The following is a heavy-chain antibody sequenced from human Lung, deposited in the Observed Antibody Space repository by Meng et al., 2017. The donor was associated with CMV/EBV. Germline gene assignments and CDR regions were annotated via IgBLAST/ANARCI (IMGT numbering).Heavy chain of an antibody. V-gene: IGHV7-4-1*02. CDR2: INTNNGRP. CDR1: GSTLSIYY. Sequence: QVHLEQSGAEVKVPGASVRFSCWSSGSTLSIYYFHWVRQAPGQGLEWIGLINTNNGRPTYAQGFAGRYVFSLDTGVTTAYLQISRLKAEDTAVYYCARTYDYRWKNLHYIDYWGQGTLVTVSS. D-gene: IGHD3-16*01. J-gene: IGHJ4*02. CDR3: ARTYDYRWKNLHYIDY.